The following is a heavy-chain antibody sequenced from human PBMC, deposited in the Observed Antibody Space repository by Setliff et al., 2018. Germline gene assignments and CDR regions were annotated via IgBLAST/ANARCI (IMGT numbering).Heavy chain of an antibody. V-gene: IGHV3-30*03. CDR2: LSDDGSNE. CDR1: GFTVSSFS. CDR3: ARDGHNVYYFDY. D-gene: IGHD1-1*01. Sequence: PGGSLRLSCAASGFTVSSFSMHWVRQAPVKGLDWVATLSDDGSNEFYADSVKGRFTISRDNARNALYLQMNNLRTEDTAVYYCARDGHNVYYFDYWGLGTLVTVSS. J-gene: IGHJ4*02.